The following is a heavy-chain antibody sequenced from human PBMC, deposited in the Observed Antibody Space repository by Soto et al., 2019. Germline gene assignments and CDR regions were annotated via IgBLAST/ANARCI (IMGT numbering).Heavy chain of an antibody. D-gene: IGHD1-26*01. V-gene: IGHV3-30-3*01. Sequence: QVQLVESGGGVVQPGRSLRLSCAASGFTFSSYAMHWVRQAPGKGLEWVAVISYDGSNKYYADSVKGRFTISRDNSKNTLYLQMNSLRAEDTAVYYCARDHEQYKRWELLVAYGMDVWGQGTTVTVSS. CDR2: ISYDGSNK. CDR1: GFTFSSYA. J-gene: IGHJ6*02. CDR3: ARDHEQYKRWELLVAYGMDV.